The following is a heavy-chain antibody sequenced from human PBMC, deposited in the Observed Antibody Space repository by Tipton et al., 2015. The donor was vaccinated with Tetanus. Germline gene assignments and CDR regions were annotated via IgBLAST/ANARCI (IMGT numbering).Heavy chain of an antibody. CDR3: ARDQARGARGWNYLDC. J-gene: IGHJ4*02. V-gene: IGHV4-31*03. D-gene: IGHD6-6*01. CDR1: GGSLSRGGFY. Sequence: TLSLTCTVSGGSLSRGGFYWTWIRQHPGEGLEWVGDIYFSGSTYYNPSLKSRVTISVDTSKNQFSLGLNSVTAADTAVYYCARDQARGARGWNYLDCWGQGTLVTVSS. CDR2: IYFSGST.